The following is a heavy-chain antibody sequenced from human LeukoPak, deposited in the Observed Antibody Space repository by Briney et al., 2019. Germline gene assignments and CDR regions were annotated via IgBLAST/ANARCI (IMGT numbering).Heavy chain of an antibody. Sequence: ASVKVSCKASGYTFTSYDINWVRQATGQGLEWMGWMNPNSGNTGYAQKFQGRVTMTRNTSISTAYMELSSLRSEDTAVYYCARERGIVGYYGSGSYYNWFDPWGQGTLVTVSS. CDR3: ARERGIVGYYGSGSYYNWFDP. J-gene: IGHJ5*02. CDR1: GYTFTSYD. CDR2: MNPNSGNT. D-gene: IGHD3-10*01. V-gene: IGHV1-8*01.